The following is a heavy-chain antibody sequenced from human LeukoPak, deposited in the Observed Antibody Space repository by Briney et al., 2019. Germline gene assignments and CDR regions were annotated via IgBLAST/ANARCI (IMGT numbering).Heavy chain of an antibody. J-gene: IGHJ3*02. V-gene: IGHV4-30-4*01. Sequence: PSQTLSLTCTVSGGSISSGDYYWSWIRQPPGKGLEMIGYIYYSRSTYYNPSLKSRVTISVDTSKNQFSLKLSSVTAADTAVYYCARDRFIRGDDYGGPSSQPGDAFDIWGQGTMVTVSS. CDR1: GGSISSGDYY. D-gene: IGHD4-23*01. CDR3: ARDRFIRGDDYGGPSSQPGDAFDI. CDR2: IYYSRST.